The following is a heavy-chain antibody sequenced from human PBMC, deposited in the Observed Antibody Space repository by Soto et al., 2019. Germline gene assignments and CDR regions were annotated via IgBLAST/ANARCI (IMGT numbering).Heavy chain of an antibody. D-gene: IGHD1-1*01. J-gene: IGHJ6*02. CDR1: GGTFSSYA. V-gene: IGHV1-69*13. CDR3: ARTRNWNRYYYGMDV. CDR2: IIPIFGTA. Sequence: SVKVSCKASGGTFSSYAISWVRQAPGQGLEWMGGIIPIFGTANYAQKFQGRVTITADESTSTAYMELSSLRSEDTAVYYCARTRNWNRYYYGMDVWGQGTTVTVSS.